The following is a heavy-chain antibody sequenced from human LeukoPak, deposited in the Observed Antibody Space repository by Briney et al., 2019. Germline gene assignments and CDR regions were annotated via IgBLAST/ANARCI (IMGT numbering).Heavy chain of an antibody. J-gene: IGHJ4*02. Sequence: PGGSLRLSCAASGFTFSNAWMSWVRQAPGKGLEWVGRIKSKTDGGTTDYAAPVKGRFTISRDGSKNTLYLQMNSLKTEDTAVYYCTTEPTGDYFDYWGQGTLVTVSS. V-gene: IGHV3-15*01. CDR3: TTEPTGDYFDY. D-gene: IGHD7-27*01. CDR1: GFTFSNAW. CDR2: IKSKTDGGTT.